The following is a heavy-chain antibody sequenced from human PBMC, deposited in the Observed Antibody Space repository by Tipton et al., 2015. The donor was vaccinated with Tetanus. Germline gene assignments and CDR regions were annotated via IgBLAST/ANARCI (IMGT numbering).Heavy chain of an antibody. D-gene: IGHD3-10*01. CDR3: ARVTGFKYYYYGMDV. CDR1: GGSISSYY. Sequence: LRLSCTVSGGSISSYYWSWIRQPPGKGLEWIGYIYYSGSTNYNPSPKSRVTISVDTSKNQFSLKLSSVTAADTAVYYCARVTGFKYYYYGMDVWGQGTTVTVSS. V-gene: IGHV4-59*01. J-gene: IGHJ6*02. CDR2: IYYSGST.